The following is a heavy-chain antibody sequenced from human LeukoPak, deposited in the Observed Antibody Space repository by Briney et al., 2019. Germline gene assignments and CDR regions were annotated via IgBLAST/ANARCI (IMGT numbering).Heavy chain of an antibody. J-gene: IGHJ3*02. Sequence: SETLSLTCTVSGGSISTYHWSWIRQPPGKGLEWIGYIDYSGSTNYNPSLKSRVTISVDTSKNQFSLKLSSVTAADTAVYYCARGGSPDYGSERGAFDIWGQGTMVTVSS. D-gene: IGHD4-17*01. CDR1: GGSISTYH. CDR2: IDYSGST. CDR3: ARGGSPDYGSERGAFDI. V-gene: IGHV4-59*01.